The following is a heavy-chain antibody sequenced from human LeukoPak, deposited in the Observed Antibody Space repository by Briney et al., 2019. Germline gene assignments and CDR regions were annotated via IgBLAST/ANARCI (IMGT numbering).Heavy chain of an antibody. V-gene: IGHV4-30-2*01. CDR3: ARVVNEVVVAPAKGEDYFDY. J-gene: IGHJ4*02. CDR1: GGSISSGGYS. D-gene: IGHD2-15*01. CDR2: IYHSGST. Sequence: SPSETLSLTCAVSGGSISSGGYSWSWIRQPPGKGLEWIGYIYHSGSTYYNPSLKSRVTISVDRSKNQFSLKLSSVTAADTAVYYCARVVNEVVVAPAKGEDYFDYWGQGTLVTVSS.